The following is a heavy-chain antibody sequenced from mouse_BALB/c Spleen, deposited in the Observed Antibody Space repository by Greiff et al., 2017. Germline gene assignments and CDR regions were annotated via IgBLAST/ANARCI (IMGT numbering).Heavy chain of an antibody. CDR1: GYTFSSYW. CDR2: ILPGSGST. CDR3: AREEYYYGSEYAMDY. J-gene: IGHJ4*01. Sequence: VQLQQSGAELMKPGASVKISCKATGYTFSSYWIEWVKQRPGHGLEWIGEILPGSGSTNYNEKFKGKATFTADTSSNTAYMQLSSLTSEDSAVYYCAREEYYYGSEYAMDYWGQGTSVTVSS. V-gene: IGHV1-9*01. D-gene: IGHD1-1*01.